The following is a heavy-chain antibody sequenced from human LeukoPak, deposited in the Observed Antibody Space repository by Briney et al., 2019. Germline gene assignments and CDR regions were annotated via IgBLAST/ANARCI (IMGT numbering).Heavy chain of an antibody. D-gene: IGHD3-3*01. Sequence: PGGSLRLSCAAPGFTFSIFPMHWVRQAPGKGLEWVALISSGSEKYYADSVKGRFTISRDNSKNMLYLQMNSLRADDTAVYYCARDLELSAVYYFDSWGQGTLVIVSS. J-gene: IGHJ4*02. CDR3: ARDLELSAVYYFDS. CDR1: GFTFSIFP. V-gene: IGHV3-30*04. CDR2: ISSGSEK.